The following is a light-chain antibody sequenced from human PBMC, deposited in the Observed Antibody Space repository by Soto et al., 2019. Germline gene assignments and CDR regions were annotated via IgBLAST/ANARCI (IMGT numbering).Light chain of an antibody. V-gene: IGLV2-14*03. CDR1: SSDVGGYNY. J-gene: IGLJ3*02. CDR3: TSYTSNTFWV. CDR2: GVN. Sequence: QSVLTQPASVSGSPGQSITISCTGTSSDVGGYNYVSWYQQHPGKAPKLMIYGVNNRPSGVSDRFSGSKSGNTASLTISGLQAEDEADYYCTSYTSNTFWVLGGGTQLTVL.